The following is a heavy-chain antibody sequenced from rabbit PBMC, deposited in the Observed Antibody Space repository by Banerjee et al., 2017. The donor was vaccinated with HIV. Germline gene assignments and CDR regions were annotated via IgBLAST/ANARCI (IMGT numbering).Heavy chain of an antibody. CDR3: AREHFIYGGGVGSTGGDL. J-gene: IGHJ3*01. Sequence: QSLEESGGDLVNPGASLTLTCTASGFSFSAGFYMCWVRQAPGKGLEWIACIYIGYGVIAYASWAKGRFTISKTSSTTVTLQMTSLTAADTATYFCAREHFIYGGGVGSTGGDLWGQGTLVTVS. CDR2: IYIGYGVI. CDR1: GFSFSAGFY. V-gene: IGHV1S40*01. D-gene: IGHD4-2*01.